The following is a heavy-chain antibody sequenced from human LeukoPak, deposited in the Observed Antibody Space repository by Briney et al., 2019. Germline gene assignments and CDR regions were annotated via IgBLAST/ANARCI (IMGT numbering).Heavy chain of an antibody. V-gene: IGHV1-69*13. D-gene: IGHD6-6*01. CDR3: ASSARPEGDFDY. CDR1: GGTFSSYA. J-gene: IGHJ4*02. CDR2: IIPIFGTA. Sequence: ASVKVSCKASGGTFSSYAISWVRQAPGQGLEWMGGIIPIFGTANYAQKFQGRVTITADESTSTAYMELSSLRSEDTAVYYCASSARPEGDFDYWGRGTLVTVSS.